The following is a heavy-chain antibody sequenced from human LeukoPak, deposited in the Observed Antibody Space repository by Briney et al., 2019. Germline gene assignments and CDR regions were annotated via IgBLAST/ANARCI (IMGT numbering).Heavy chain of an antibody. CDR2: IYYSGST. J-gene: IGHJ5*02. Sequence: PSKTLSLTCTVSGGSISSYYWSWIRQPPGKGLEWIGYIYYSGSTNYNPSLKSRVTISVDTSKNQFSLKLSSVTAADTAVYYCARGNTWFDPWGQGTLVTVSS. CDR1: GGSISSYY. V-gene: IGHV4-59*01. CDR3: ARGNTWFDP.